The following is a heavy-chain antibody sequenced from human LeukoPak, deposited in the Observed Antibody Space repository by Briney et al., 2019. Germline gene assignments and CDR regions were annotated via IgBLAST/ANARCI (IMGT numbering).Heavy chain of an antibody. CDR1: GFTFSSYA. CDR3: AKDHYYDSSGSGIY. J-gene: IGHJ4*02. CDR2: ISGSGGST. D-gene: IGHD3-22*01. V-gene: IGHV3-23*01. Sequence: GGSLRLSCAASGFTFSSYAMSWVRQAPGKGLEWVSAISGSGGSTYYADSVKGRFTISSDNSKSTLYLQMNSLRAEDTAVYYCAKDHYYDSSGSGIYWGQGTLVTVSS.